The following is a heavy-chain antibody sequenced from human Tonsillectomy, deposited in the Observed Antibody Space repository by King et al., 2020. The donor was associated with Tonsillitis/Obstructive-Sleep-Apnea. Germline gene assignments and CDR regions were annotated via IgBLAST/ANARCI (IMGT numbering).Heavy chain of an antibody. Sequence: VTLKESGPALVKPTQTLTLTCTFSGFSLSTSGMCVSWIRQPPGKALEWLARIDWDDDKYYSTSLKTRLTISKDTSKNQVVLTMTNMDPVDTATYYCARMLRYCSSTSCYENYYYFYMDVWGKGTTVTVSS. V-gene: IGHV2-70*11. CDR1: GFSLSTSGMC. CDR3: ARMLRYCSSTSCYENYYYFYMDV. CDR2: IDWDDDK. J-gene: IGHJ6*03. D-gene: IGHD2-2*01.